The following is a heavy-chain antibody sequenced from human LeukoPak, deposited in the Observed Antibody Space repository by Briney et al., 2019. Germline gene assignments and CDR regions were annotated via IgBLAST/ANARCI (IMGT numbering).Heavy chain of an antibody. V-gene: IGHV3-66*01. CDR1: GFTVSSKY. J-gene: IGHJ4*02. CDR3: AKTRGYSGYVFDY. Sequence: PGGSLRLSCAASGFTVSSKYMSWVRQAPGKGLEWVSVIYSGGSTYYADSVKGRFTISRDKSKNTLYLQMNSLRAEDTAVYYCAKTRGYSGYVFDYWGQGTLVTVSS. CDR2: IYSGGST. D-gene: IGHD5-12*01.